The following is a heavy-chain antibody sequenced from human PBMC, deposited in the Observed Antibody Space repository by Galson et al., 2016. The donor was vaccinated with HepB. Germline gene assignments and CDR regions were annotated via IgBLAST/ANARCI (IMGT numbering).Heavy chain of an antibody. D-gene: IGHD1-14*01. J-gene: IGHJ4*01. V-gene: IGHV3-23*01. CDR1: GFMFSSYA. CDR3: AKDWDRVVTSIDC. CDR2: ISGRGGST. Sequence: SLRLSCAASGFMFSSYAMGWVRQAPGKGLEWVSAISGRGGSTNYADSVKGRFTISRDNSKSTVSLQMNSMRAEDTAVYYCAKDWDRVVTSIDCWGHGTLVTVSS.